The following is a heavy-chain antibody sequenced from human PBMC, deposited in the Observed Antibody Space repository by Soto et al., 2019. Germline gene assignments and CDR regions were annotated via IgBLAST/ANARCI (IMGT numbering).Heavy chain of an antibody. CDR1: GESFSGYY. CDR3: AGNIVATISSFDY. V-gene: IGHV4-34*02. J-gene: IGHJ4*02. CDR2: INHSGST. Sequence: QVQLQQWGAGLLKPSETLSLTCAVYGESFSGYYWSWIRQPPGKGLVWIGEINHSGSTNYNPSLKSRVTMSVDTSKNQFSLKLSSVTAADTAMYYCAGNIVATISSFDYWGQGTLVTVSS. D-gene: IGHD5-12*01.